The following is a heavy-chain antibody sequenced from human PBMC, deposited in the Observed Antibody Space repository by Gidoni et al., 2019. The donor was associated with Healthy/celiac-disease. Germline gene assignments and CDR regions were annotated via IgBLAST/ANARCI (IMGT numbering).Heavy chain of an antibody. CDR1: GFPLSTSGVG. CDR2: IYWDDDK. J-gene: IGHJ4*02. D-gene: IGHD3-10*01. CDR3: AQATYYYGSGSYKHRVYFDY. V-gene: IGHV2-5*02. Sequence: QITLKESGPTLVKPTQTLTLTCTFSGFPLSTSGVGVGWIRQPPGKALEWLALIYWDDDKRYSPSLKSRLTITKDTSKNQVVLTMTNMDPVDTATYYCAQATYYYGSGSYKHRVYFDYWGQGTLVTVSS.